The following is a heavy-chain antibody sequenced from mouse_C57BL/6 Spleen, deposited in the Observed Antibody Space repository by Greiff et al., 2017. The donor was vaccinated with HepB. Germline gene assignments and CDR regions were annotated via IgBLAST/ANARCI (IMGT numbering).Heavy chain of an antibody. D-gene: IGHD2-1*01. V-gene: IGHV5-17*01. Sequence: EVKLVESGGGLVKPGGSLKLSCAASGFTFSDYGMHWVRQAPEKGLEWVAYISSGSSTIYYADTVKGRFTISRDNAKNTLFLQMTSLRSEDTAMYYCARIYYGNYDYFDYWGQGTTLTVSS. CDR3: ARIYYGNYDYFDY. J-gene: IGHJ2*01. CDR2: ISSGSSTI. CDR1: GFTFSDYG.